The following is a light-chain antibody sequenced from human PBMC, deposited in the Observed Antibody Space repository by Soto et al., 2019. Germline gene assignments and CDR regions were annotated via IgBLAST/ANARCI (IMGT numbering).Light chain of an antibody. V-gene: IGLV4-60*02. J-gene: IGLJ2*01. CDR1: SGHSSYI. Sequence: QPVLTQSSSASASLGSSVKLTCTLSSGHSSYIIAWHQQQPGKAPRYLMKLEGSGSYNKGSGVPDRFSGSSSGADRYLTISTLQFEDEADYYCATWDSNTVVFGGGTKLTVL. CDR2: LEGSGSY. CDR3: ATWDSNTVV.